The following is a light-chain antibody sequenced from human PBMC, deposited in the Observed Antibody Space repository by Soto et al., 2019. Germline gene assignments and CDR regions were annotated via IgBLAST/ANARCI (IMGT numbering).Light chain of an antibody. V-gene: IGKV3-15*01. CDR3: QQSNNWPYT. CDR2: GAS. Sequence: EIVMTQSPATLSVSPGERATLSCRASQSVSSNLAWYQQKPGQAPRLLFYGASTRATGIPARFSGSGSGTDFPITISSLQSEDFAVYYCQQSNNWPYTFGQGTKLEIK. J-gene: IGKJ2*01. CDR1: QSVSSN.